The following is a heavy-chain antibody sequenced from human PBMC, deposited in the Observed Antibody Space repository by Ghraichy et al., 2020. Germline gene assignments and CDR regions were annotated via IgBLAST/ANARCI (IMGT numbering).Heavy chain of an antibody. J-gene: IGHJ5*02. CDR3: ARDVLGYCSGGSCSWFDP. V-gene: IGHV1-46*03. CDR1: GYTFTSYY. CDR2: INPSGGST. D-gene: IGHD2-15*01. Sequence: ASVKVSCKASGYTFTSYYMHWVRQAPGQGLEWMGIINPSGGSTSYAQKFQGRVTMTRDTSTSTVYMELSSLRSEDTAVYYCARDVLGYCSGGSCSWFDPWGQGTLVTVSS.